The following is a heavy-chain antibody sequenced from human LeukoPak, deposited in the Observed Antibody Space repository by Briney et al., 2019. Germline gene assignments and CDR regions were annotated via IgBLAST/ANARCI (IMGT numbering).Heavy chain of an antibody. D-gene: IGHD2-15*01. V-gene: IGHV1-18*01. CDR3: ARAYCSGGSCSYYYYMDV. Sequence: ASVKVSCKASGYTFTSYGISWVRQAPGQGLEWMGWISAYNGNTNNAQKLQGRVTMTTDTSTSTAYMELRSLRSDDTAVYYCARAYCSGGSCSYYYYMDVWGKGTTVTVSS. CDR1: GYTFTSYG. CDR2: ISAYNGNT. J-gene: IGHJ6*03.